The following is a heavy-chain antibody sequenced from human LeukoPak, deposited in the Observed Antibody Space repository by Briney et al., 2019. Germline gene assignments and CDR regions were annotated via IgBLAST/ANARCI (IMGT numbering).Heavy chain of an antibody. CDR3: ARVVSAMPYFDY. Sequence: SETLSLTCTVSGGSIDSYYWSWIRQPPGKGLEWIGYIYHSGSTKYNPSLKSRVTISGDTSKNQFSLKLSSVTAADTAVYYCARVVSAMPYFDYWGQGTLVIVSS. V-gene: IGHV4-59*01. J-gene: IGHJ4*02. CDR2: IYHSGST. CDR1: GGSIDSYY. D-gene: IGHD2-2*01.